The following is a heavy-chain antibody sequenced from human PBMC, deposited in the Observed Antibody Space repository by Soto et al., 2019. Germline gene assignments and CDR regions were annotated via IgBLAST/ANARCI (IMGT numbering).Heavy chain of an antibody. CDR2: IIPIFGTA. Sequence: QVQLVRFGAELKKPGSSGKFSCKASGGPFRSYAISWVQQAPGQGLEWRGGIIPIFGTANYAQKFQGRVTITADESTSTAYMELSSLRSEDTAVYYGAGGNDYGDYLGYWGQGTLVTVSS. J-gene: IGHJ4*02. V-gene: IGHV1-69*01. CDR3: AGGNDYGDYLGY. D-gene: IGHD4-17*01. CDR1: GGPFRSYA.